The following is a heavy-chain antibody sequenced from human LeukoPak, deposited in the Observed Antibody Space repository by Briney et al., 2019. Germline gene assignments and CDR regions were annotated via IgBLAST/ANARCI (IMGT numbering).Heavy chain of an antibody. Sequence: GGSLGLSCAASGFTFSSYAMSWVRQAPGKGLEWVSAISGSGGSTYYADSVKGRFTISRDNSKDTLYLQMNSLRAEDTAVYYCAKDVDYYDSSGYYPLSYFDYWGQGTLVTVSS. V-gene: IGHV3-23*01. CDR1: GFTFSSYA. CDR3: AKDVDYYDSSGYYPLSYFDY. CDR2: ISGSGGST. D-gene: IGHD3-22*01. J-gene: IGHJ4*02.